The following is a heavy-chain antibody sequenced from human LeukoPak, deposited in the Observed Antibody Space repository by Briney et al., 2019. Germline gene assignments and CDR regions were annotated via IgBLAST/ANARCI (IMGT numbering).Heavy chain of an antibody. V-gene: IGHV3-49*04. D-gene: IGHD6-13*01. Sequence: PGGSLRLSCTASGFTFGDYGMTWVRQAPGKGLEWVGFIRSKAYGGTTKYAASVKGRFTISRDDSKSIAYLQMNSLKTEDTAVYHCSASIAAAGSYDYYGMDVWGQGTTVTVSS. J-gene: IGHJ6*02. CDR3: SASIAAAGSYDYYGMDV. CDR1: GFTFGDYG. CDR2: IRSKAYGGTT.